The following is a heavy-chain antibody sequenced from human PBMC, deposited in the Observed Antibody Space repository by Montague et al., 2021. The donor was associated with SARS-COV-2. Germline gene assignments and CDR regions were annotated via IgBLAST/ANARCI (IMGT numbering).Heavy chain of an antibody. CDR2: IYYSGST. J-gene: IGHJ4*02. CDR1: GGSISSYY. D-gene: IGHD5-24*01. V-gene: IGHV4-59*01. Sequence: SETLSLTCTVSGGSISSYYWSWIRQPPGKELEWIGYIYYSGSTNYNPPLKSRVTISVDTSKNQFSLKLSSVTAADTAVYYCARVFPRWLQFDPYFDYWGQGTLVTVSS. CDR3: ARVFPRWLQFDPYFDY.